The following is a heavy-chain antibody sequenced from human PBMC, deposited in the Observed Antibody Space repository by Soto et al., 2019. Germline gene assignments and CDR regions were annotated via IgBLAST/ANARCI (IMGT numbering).Heavy chain of an antibody. CDR1: GFTFSSYS. Sequence: EVQLVESGGGLVQPGGSLRLSCAASGFTFSSYSMNWVRQAPGKGLEWVSYISSSSSTIYYADSVKGRFTISRDNAKNSMYLQMNSLRDEDTAVYYCARENDDFWSGYYKGEIDYWGQGTLVTGSS. CDR3: ARENDDFWSGYYKGEIDY. J-gene: IGHJ4*02. D-gene: IGHD3-3*01. V-gene: IGHV3-48*02. CDR2: ISSSSSTI.